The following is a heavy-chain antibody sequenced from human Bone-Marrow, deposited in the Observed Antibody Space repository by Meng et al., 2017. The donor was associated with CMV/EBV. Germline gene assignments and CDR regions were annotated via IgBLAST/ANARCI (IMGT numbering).Heavy chain of an antibody. V-gene: IGHV1-46*01. J-gene: IGHJ4*02. CDR3: ARDRMSSSWYDY. CDR1: GHTFITYY. CDR2: INPSSETT. Sequence: ASVKVSCKASGHTFITYYIHWVRQAPGQGLKWMGMINPSSETTSNAQNFQGRLTMTRDTSTSTVYMELSSLRSEDTAVYYCARDRMSSSWYDYWGQGTLVTVSS. D-gene: IGHD6-13*01.